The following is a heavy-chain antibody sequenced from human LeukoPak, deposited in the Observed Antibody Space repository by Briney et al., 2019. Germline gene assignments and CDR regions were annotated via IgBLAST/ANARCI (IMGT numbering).Heavy chain of an antibody. CDR3: ARELVIHCSSTSCRIGYYYYYYGMDV. Sequence: GGSLRLSCAASGFTFSSYWMSWVRQAPGKGLEWVANIKQDGSEKYYVDSVKGRFTISRDNAKNSLYLQMNSLRAEDTAVYYCARELVIHCSSTSCRIGYYYYYYGMDVWGQGTTVTVSS. J-gene: IGHJ6*02. D-gene: IGHD2-2*01. CDR1: GFTFSSYW. V-gene: IGHV3-7*01. CDR2: IKQDGSEK.